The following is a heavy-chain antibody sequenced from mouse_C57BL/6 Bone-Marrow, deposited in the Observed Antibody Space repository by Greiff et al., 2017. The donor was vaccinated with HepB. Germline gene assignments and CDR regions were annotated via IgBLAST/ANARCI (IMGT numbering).Heavy chain of an antibody. CDR2: IYPGSGST. Sequence: VQLQQPGAELVKPGASVKMSCKASGYTFTSYWITWVKQRPGQGLEWIGDIYPGSGSTNYNEKFKSKATLTVDKSSSTAYMQLSSLTSEDSAVYYWAREENSSGYVAWFAYWGQGTLVTVSA. J-gene: IGHJ3*01. V-gene: IGHV1-55*01. CDR1: GYTFTSYW. D-gene: IGHD3-2*02. CDR3: AREENSSGYVAWFAY.